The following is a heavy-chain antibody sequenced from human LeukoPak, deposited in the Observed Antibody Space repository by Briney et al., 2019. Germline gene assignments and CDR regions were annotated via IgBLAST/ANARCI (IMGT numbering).Heavy chain of an antibody. CDR1: GSTFSSYS. V-gene: IGHV3-21*01. CDR2: ISPGTTYI. Sequence: GGSLRLSCAASGSTFSSYSMNWVRQAPGKGLEWVSSISPGTTYIYYADSVKGRFTISRDNAKNSLYLQMNSLRAEDTAVYYCARGHDILTGSNYYMDVWGKGTTVTVSS. D-gene: IGHD3-9*01. J-gene: IGHJ6*03. CDR3: ARGHDILTGSNYYMDV.